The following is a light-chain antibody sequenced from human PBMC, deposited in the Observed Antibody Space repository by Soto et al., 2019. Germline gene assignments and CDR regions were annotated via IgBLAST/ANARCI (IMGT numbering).Light chain of an antibody. CDR3: SSYTSSRTLV. Sequence: QSALTQPPSVSGSPGQSITISCTGTSSDVGAYNYVSWYQQHPGKAPKLMIYEVSNRPSGVSHRFSGSKSDNTASLTISGLQTDDEADYYCSSYTSSRTLVFGTGTKVTVL. J-gene: IGLJ1*01. CDR2: EVS. V-gene: IGLV2-14*01. CDR1: SSDVGAYNY.